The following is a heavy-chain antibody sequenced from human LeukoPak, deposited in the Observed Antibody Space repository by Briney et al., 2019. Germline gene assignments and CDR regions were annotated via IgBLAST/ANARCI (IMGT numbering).Heavy chain of an antibody. V-gene: IGHV3-9*01. D-gene: IGHD5-18*01. CDR1: GFTFYDYA. CDR2: ISWNSGSI. J-gene: IGHJ4*02. CDR3: AKSGRRGYSYGHGFFDY. Sequence: SLRLSCAASGFTFYDYAMHWVRQAPGKGLEWVSGISWNSGSIGYADSVKGRFTISRDNPKNSLYLQMNSLRAEDTALYYCAKSGRRGYSYGHGFFDYWGQGTLVTVSS.